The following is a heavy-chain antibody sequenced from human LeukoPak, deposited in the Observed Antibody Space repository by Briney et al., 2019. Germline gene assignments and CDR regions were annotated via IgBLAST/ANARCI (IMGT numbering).Heavy chain of an antibody. D-gene: IGHD2-15*01. J-gene: IGHJ6*03. V-gene: IGHV1-2*02. CDR2: INPNSGGT. CDR1: GYTFTGYY. Sequence: ASVKVSCKASGYTFTGYYMHWVRQAPGQGLGWMGWINPNSGGTNYAQKFQGRVTMTRDTSISTAYMELSRLRSDDTAVYYCARGGAPMDIVVVVAATRGMDVWGKGTTVTVSS. CDR3: ARGGAPMDIVVVVAATRGMDV.